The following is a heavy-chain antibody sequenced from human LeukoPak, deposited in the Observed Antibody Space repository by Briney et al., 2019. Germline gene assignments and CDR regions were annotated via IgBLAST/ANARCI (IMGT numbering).Heavy chain of an antibody. CDR3: AMATTVVTPFDY. J-gene: IGHJ4*02. D-gene: IGHD4-17*01. CDR2: IIPILGIA. Sequence: ASVKVSYKASGGTFSSYAISWVRQAPGQGLGWMGRIIPILGIANYAQKFQGRVTITADKSTSTAYMELSSLRSEDTAVYYCAMATTVVTPFDYWGQGTLVTVSS. CDR1: GGTFSSYA. V-gene: IGHV1-69*04.